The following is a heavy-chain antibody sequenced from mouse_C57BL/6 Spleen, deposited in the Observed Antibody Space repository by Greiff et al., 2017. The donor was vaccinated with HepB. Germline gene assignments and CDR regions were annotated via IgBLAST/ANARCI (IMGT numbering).Heavy chain of an antibody. CDR3: ARADGYDGYFDV. CDR1: GFTFSSYA. V-gene: IGHV5-4*01. Sequence: EVQLVESGGGLVKPGGSLKLSCAASGFTFSSYAMSWVRQTPEKRLEWVATISDGGSYTYYPDNVKGRITISRDNAKNNLYLQMSHLKSEDTAMYYCARADGYDGYFDVWGTGTTVTVSS. J-gene: IGHJ1*03. D-gene: IGHD2-2*01. CDR2: ISDGGSYT.